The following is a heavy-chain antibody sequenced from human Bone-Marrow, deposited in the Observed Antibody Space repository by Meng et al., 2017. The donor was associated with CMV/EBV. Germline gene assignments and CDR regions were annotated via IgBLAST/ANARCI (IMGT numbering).Heavy chain of an antibody. CDR1: GFTFSSYA. CDR3: AKGTSRDGYNTDFDY. V-gene: IGHV3-23*01. J-gene: IGHJ4*02. Sequence: GESLKISCAASGFTFSSYAMSWVRQAPGKGLEWVSAISGSGGSTYYADSVKGRFTISRDNSKNTLYLQMNSLRAEDTAVYYCAKGTSRDGYNTDFDYWGQGTLVTVSS. CDR2: ISGSGGST. D-gene: IGHD5-24*01.